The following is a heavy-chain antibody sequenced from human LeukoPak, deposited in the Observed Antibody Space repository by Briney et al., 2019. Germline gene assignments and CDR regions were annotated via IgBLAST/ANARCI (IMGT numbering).Heavy chain of an antibody. CDR1: GXTVSSNY. V-gene: IGHV3-53*01. Sequence: PGGSLRLSCAASGXTVSSNYMSWVRQAPGKGLEWVSVIYSAGSTYYADSVKGRFTISRDNSKNTVYLQMNSLRAEDTAVYYCARGDDYGGAWYYFDCWGQGTLATVSS. CDR2: IYSAGST. D-gene: IGHD4-23*01. J-gene: IGHJ4*02. CDR3: ARGDDYGGAWYYFDC.